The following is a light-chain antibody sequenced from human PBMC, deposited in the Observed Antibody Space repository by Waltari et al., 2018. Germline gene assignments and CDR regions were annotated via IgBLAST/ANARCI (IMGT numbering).Light chain of an antibody. Sequence: EIVLTQSPGTLSLSPGERATLSCRASQSVRKYLAWYQQIPGQAPRLLIYYASTMATGIPDRFSGSGFGTDFSLTISRLEPEDFAVYYCQKYESLPATFGQGTKVEIK. V-gene: IGKV3-20*01. CDR1: QSVRKY. CDR2: YAS. J-gene: IGKJ1*01. CDR3: QKYESLPAT.